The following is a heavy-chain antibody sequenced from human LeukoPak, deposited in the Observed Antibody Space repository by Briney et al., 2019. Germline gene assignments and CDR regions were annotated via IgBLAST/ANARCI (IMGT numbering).Heavy chain of an antibody. CDR1: GGSVSSYY. D-gene: IGHD3-9*01. Sequence: PSETLSLTCTVSGGSVSSYYWSWIRQPPGKGLEWIGYIYYSGSTNYNPSLKSRVTISVDTSKNQFSLKLSSVTAADTAVYYCARAHYGILTGNYYFDYWGQGTLVTVSS. CDR2: IYYSGST. J-gene: IGHJ4*02. CDR3: ARAHYGILTGNYYFDY. V-gene: IGHV4-59*02.